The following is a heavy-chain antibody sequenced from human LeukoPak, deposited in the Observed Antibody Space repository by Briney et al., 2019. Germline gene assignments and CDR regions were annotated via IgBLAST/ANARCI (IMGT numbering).Heavy chain of an antibody. Sequence: GRSLRLSCAASGFTFSSYAMHWVRQAPGKGLEWVAVLSYDVNNKYCAESVKGRFTISRDNSRNTLYLQMNSLRAEDTAVYYCARDVPGTPGGDYWGQGTQVTVSS. CDR2: LSYDVNNK. CDR3: ARDVPGTPGGDY. J-gene: IGHJ4*02. CDR1: GFTFSSYA. D-gene: IGHD6-19*01. V-gene: IGHV3-30-3*01.